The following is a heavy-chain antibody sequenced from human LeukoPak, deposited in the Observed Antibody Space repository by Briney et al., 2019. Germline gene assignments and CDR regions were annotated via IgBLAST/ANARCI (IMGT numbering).Heavy chain of an antibody. D-gene: IGHD1-26*01. Sequence: GGSLRLSRAASGFTFTTYGMNWLRQAPGKGLEWVSYLSGRSNSIYYAESVKGRFTISRDNAKNSLYLQMNSLRDEDTAVYYCARDPVGASVYWGQGILVTVSS. J-gene: IGHJ4*02. CDR2: LSGRSNSI. CDR3: ARDPVGASVY. V-gene: IGHV3-48*02. CDR1: GFTFTTYG.